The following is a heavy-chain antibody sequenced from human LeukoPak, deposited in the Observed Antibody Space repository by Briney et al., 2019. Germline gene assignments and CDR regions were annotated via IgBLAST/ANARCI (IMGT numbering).Heavy chain of an antibody. CDR1: GGSISSYY. D-gene: IGHD2-15*01. V-gene: IGHV4-59*01. CDR3: ASKKGGYCSGGSCYSEGYYYYMDV. J-gene: IGHJ6*03. Sequence: PSETLSLTCAVYGGSISSYYWSWIRQPPGKGLEWIGYIYYSGSTNYNPSLKSRVTISVDTSKNQFSLKLSSVTAADTAVYYCASKKGGYCSGGSCYSEGYYYYMDVWGKGTTVTVSS. CDR2: IYYSGST.